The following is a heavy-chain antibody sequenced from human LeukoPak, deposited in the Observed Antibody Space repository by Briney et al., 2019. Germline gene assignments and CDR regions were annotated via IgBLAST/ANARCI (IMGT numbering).Heavy chain of an antibody. CDR1: GGSISSYY. CDR3: ARAGRVVCSGYYYSDY. D-gene: IGHD3-22*01. CDR2: IYYSGST. J-gene: IGHJ4*02. V-gene: IGHV4-59*01. Sequence: SETLSLTCTVSGGSISSYYWSWIRQPPGKGLEWIGYIYYSGSTNYNPSLKSRVTISIDTSKNQFSLKLSSVTAADTAVYYCARAGRVVCSGYYYSDYWGQGTLDTVPS.